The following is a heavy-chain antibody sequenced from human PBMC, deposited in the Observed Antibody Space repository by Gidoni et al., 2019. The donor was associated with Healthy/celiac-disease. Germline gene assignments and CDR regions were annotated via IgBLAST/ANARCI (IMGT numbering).Heavy chain of an antibody. D-gene: IGHD3-3*01. Sequence: QVQLVQSGAEVKKPGASVKVSCKVSGYTLTELSMHWVRQAPGKGLEWMGGFDPEDGETIYAQKFPCRVTMTEDTSTDPAYMELSSLRSEDTAVYYCAAYLTIFGVVTNGYWGQGTLVTVSS. CDR2: FDPEDGET. J-gene: IGHJ4*02. CDR3: AAYLTIFGVVTNGY. CDR1: GYTLTELS. V-gene: IGHV1-24*01.